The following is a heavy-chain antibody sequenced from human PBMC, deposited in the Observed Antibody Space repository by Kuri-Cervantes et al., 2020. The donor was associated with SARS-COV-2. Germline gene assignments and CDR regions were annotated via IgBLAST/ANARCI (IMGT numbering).Heavy chain of an antibody. V-gene: IGHV3-20*04. CDR2: INWNGGST. D-gene: IGHD1/OR15-1a*01. CDR3: SRDGKTTAVWNYDYYGLDV. J-gene: IGHJ6*02. Sequence: GESLKISCAASGFTFDDYGMSWVRQAPGKGLEWVSGINWNGGSTGYADSVKGRFTISRDNAKNSLYLQMNSLRAEDTAVYFCSRDGKTTAVWNYDYYGLDVWGQGTTVTVSS. CDR1: GFTFDDYG.